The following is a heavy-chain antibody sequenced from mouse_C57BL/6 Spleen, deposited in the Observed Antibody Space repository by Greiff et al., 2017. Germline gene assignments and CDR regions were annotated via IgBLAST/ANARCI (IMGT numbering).Heavy chain of an antibody. J-gene: IGHJ2*01. CDR3: ARDYYGSSYGFDY. V-gene: IGHV1-18*01. Sequence: SGPELVKPGASVKIPCKASGYTFTDYNMDWVKQSHGKSLEWIGDINPNNGGTIYNQKFKGKATLTVDKSSSTAYMELRSLTSEDTAVYYCARDYYGSSYGFDYWGQGTTLTVSS. CDR1: GYTFTDYN. D-gene: IGHD1-1*01. CDR2: INPNNGGT.